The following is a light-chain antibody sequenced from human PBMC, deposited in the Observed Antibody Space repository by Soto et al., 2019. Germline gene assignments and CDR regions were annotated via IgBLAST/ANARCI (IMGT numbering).Light chain of an antibody. CDR3: QQSYSTPPYT. J-gene: IGKJ2*01. CDR1: QSISSY. Sequence: DIQMTQSPSSLSESVGDRVTITCRASQSISSYLNWYQQKPGKAPKLLIYAASSLQSGVPTRFSGRGSGTDFTLTISSLQPEDFATYYCQQSYSTPPYTFGQGTKLEIK. V-gene: IGKV1-39*01. CDR2: AAS.